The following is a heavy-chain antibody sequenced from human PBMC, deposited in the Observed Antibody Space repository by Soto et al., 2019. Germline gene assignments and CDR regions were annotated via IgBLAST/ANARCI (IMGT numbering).Heavy chain of an antibody. D-gene: IGHD6-6*01. J-gene: IGHJ4*02. V-gene: IGHV1-58*01. CDR1: GFTFTSSA. CDR3: AALNGLSSSSGPFDY. Sequence: SVKVSCKASGFTFTSSAVQWVRQARGQRLEWIGWIVVGSGNTNYAQKFQERVTITRGMSTSTAYMELSSLRSEDTAVYYCAALNGLSSSSGPFDYWGQGTLVTVSS. CDR2: IVVGSGNT.